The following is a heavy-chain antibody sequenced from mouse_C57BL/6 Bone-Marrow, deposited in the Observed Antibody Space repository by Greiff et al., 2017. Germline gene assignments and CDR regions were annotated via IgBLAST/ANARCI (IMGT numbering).Heavy chain of an antibody. CDR2: IDPETGDT. D-gene: IGHD1-1*01. V-gene: IGHV14-4*01. CDR1: GFNIKDDY. CDR3: TTCFITTVVAHFDY. J-gene: IGHJ2*01. Sequence: VQLQQSGAELVRPGASVKLSCTASGFNIKDDYMHWVKPRPEQGLEWIGWIDPETGDTEDASKFQGKATITADTSSNTAYLQLSSLTSEDTAVYYCTTCFITTVVAHFDYWGQGTTLTVSS.